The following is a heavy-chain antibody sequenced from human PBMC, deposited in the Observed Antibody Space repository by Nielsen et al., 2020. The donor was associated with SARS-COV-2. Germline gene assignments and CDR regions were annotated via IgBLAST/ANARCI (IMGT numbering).Heavy chain of an antibody. J-gene: IGHJ6*02. Sequence: GESLKISCAASGFTFDDYGMSWVRQAPGKGLEWVSGINWNGGSTGHADSVKGRFTISRDNAKNSLYLQMNSLRAEDTALYHCASIDYGSGSYGGMDVWGQGTTVTVSS. CDR2: INWNGGST. V-gene: IGHV3-20*01. CDR1: GFTFDDYG. CDR3: ASIDYGSGSYGGMDV. D-gene: IGHD3-10*01.